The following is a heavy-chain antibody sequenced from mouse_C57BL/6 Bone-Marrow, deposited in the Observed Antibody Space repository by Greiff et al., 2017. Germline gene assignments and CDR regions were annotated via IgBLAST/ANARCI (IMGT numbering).Heavy chain of an antibody. Sequence: VQLQQPGAELVKPGASVKLSCKASGYTFTSYWMHWVKQRPGQGLEWIGMIHPNSGSTNFNEKFKSKATLTVDKSSSTAYMQLSSLTSEDSAVYYCARDITTVVADVWGTGTTVTVSS. CDR3: ARDITTVVADV. J-gene: IGHJ1*03. D-gene: IGHD1-1*01. CDR1: GYTFTSYW. CDR2: IHPNSGST. V-gene: IGHV1-64*01.